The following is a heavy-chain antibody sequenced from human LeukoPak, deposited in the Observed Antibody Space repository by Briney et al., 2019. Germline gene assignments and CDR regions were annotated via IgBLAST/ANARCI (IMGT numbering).Heavy chain of an antibody. CDR2: ISGSAETT. D-gene: IGHD3-10*01. Sequence: GGSLRLSCAASGFTFSNYVMTWVRQAPGKGLEWVSTISGSAETTYYADSVKGRFTISRDNSKNTLYLQMNSLKAEDTAVYYCAAFFGSETYFIDYWGQGTLVSVSS. CDR3: AAFFGSETYFIDY. CDR1: GFTFSNYV. J-gene: IGHJ4*02. V-gene: IGHV3-23*01.